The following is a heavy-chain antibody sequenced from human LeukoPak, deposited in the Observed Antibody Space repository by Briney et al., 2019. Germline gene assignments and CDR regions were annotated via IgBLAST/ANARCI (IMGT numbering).Heavy chain of an antibody. Sequence: GASAKVSCKASGQSLTGYFIHWVRQAPGQGLEWMGWISTYSGNTNYAQKLQGRITMTIETSTSTAYMELRSLGSDDTAVYYCARGGSRVVTYGNFDYWGQGTLVTVSS. V-gene: IGHV1-18*04. CDR3: ARGGSRVVTYGNFDY. CDR2: ISTYSGNT. D-gene: IGHD2-21*02. CDR1: GQSLTGYF. J-gene: IGHJ4*02.